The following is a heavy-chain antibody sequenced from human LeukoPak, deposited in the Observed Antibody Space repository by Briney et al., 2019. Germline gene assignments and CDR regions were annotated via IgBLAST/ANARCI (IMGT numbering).Heavy chain of an antibody. CDR3: ARDRDDYVWGSYRYGRFLDY. Sequence: GGSLRLSCAASGFTFSSDWMSWVRQAPGKGLEWVANIKQDGSEKYYVDSVKGRFTISRDNAKNSLYLQMNSLRAEDTAVYYCARDRDDYVWGSYRYGRFLDYWGQGTLVTVSS. V-gene: IGHV3-7*01. CDR1: GFTFSSDW. J-gene: IGHJ4*02. D-gene: IGHD3-16*02. CDR2: IKQDGSEK.